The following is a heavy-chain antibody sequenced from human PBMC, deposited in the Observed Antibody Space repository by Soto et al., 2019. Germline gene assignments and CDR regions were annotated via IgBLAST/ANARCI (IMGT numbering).Heavy chain of an antibody. Sequence: SETLSLTCTVSGGSISGSHYHWGWIRQPPGKGLEWIGSIHYSGRVFYKSSLLGRVTISVDTSKNQFSLDLNSVTATDTAVYYCGINPPIEVAGPDFWGQGTLVTVYS. D-gene: IGHD6-19*01. J-gene: IGHJ4*02. CDR1: GGSISGSHYH. CDR3: GINPPIEVAGPDF. V-gene: IGHV4-39*01. CDR2: IHYSGRV.